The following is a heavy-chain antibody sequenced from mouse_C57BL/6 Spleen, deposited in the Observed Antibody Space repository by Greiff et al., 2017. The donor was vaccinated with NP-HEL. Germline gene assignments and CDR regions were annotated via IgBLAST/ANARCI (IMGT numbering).Heavy chain of an antibody. CDR1: GFTFSSYA. J-gene: IGHJ2*01. D-gene: IGHD2-5*01. CDR3: ARDPYYSTFDY. CDR2: ISDGGSYT. V-gene: IGHV5-4*01. Sequence: EVKLVESGGGLVKPGGSLKLSCAASGFTFSSYAMSWVRQTPEKRLEWVATISDGGSYTYYPDNVKGRLTISRDNAKNNLYLQMSHLKSEDTAMYYCARDPYYSTFDYWGQGTTLTVSS.